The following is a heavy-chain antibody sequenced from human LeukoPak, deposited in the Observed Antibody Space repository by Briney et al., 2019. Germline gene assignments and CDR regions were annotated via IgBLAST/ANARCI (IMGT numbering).Heavy chain of an antibody. Sequence: SATLSLTYTVSGGSISSYYWSWIRPPAGKGLEWIGRIYTSGSTNYNPSLKSRVTMSVDTSKNQFSLKLSSVTAADTAVYYCARVRARGSAPDYWGQGTLVTVSS. CDR2: IYTSGST. CDR3: ARVRARGSAPDY. D-gene: IGHD6-25*01. V-gene: IGHV4-4*07. J-gene: IGHJ4*02. CDR1: GGSISSYY.